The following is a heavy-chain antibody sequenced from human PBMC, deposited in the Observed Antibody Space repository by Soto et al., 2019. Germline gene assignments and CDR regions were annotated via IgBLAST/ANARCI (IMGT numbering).Heavy chain of an antibody. J-gene: IGHJ4*02. V-gene: IGHV2-5*02. CDR2: IYWDDDK. CDR3: AHRLAATGLFDY. CDR1: GFSLSTSGVG. D-gene: IGHD1-1*01. Sequence: QITLKESGPTLVKPTQTLTLTCTFSGFSLSTSGVGVGWIRQPPGKALDWLALIYWDDDKRYSPSLKSRLTITKDTSKHQVVLTMTNMDPVDTATYYCAHRLAATGLFDYWGQGTLVTVSS.